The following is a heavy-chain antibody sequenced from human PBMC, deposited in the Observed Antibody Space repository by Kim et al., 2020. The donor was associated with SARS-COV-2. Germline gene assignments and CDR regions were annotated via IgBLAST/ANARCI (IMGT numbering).Heavy chain of an antibody. D-gene: IGHD3-3*01. J-gene: IGHJ6*02. CDR3: ARGRTGVVPSPVMGLGPYYAHYAMDV. Sequence: SETLSLTCAVYGGSFSDYNWSWIRQPPGKGLEWIGEINHSGGTNVSPSAKSRITISVDTSKSQFSLRLKSMTATDRAVDYCARGRTGVVPSPVMGLGPYYAHYAMDVWGRGTPVAVSS. V-gene: IGHV4-34*01. CDR2: INHSGGT. CDR1: GGSFSDYN.